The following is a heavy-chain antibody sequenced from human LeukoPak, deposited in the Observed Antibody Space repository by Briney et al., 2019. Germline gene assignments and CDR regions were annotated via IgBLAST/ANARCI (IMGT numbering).Heavy chain of an antibody. Sequence: PGGSLRLSCAASGFTFSDYYMSWIRQAPGKGLEWVSYISSSGSTIYYADSVKGRFTISRDNSKNTLYLQMNSLRAEDTAVYYCAREGYCSSTSCYIDYWGQGTLVTVSS. CDR1: GFTFSDYY. J-gene: IGHJ4*02. CDR2: ISSSGSTI. CDR3: AREGYCSSTSCYIDY. V-gene: IGHV3-11*04. D-gene: IGHD2-2*02.